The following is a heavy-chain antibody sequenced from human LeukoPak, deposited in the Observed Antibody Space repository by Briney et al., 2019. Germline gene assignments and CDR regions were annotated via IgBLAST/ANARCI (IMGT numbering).Heavy chain of an antibody. J-gene: IGHJ4*02. CDR2: INTDGSTT. V-gene: IGHV3-74*01. CDR1: GFTFSNYW. D-gene: IGHD4-17*01. Sequence: GGSLRLSCVASGFTFSNYWMHWSPQAPGKGLVGVSRINTDGSTTTYADSVKGRFTISRDNAKNSLYLQMNSLRDEDTAVYYCARGEVGLTTVTVFDYWGQGTLVTVSS. CDR3: ARGEVGLTTVTVFDY.